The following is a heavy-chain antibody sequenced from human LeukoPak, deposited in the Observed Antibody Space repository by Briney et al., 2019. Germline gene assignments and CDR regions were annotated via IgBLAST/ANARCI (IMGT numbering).Heavy chain of an antibody. J-gene: IGHJ4*02. D-gene: IGHD2-21*02. CDR1: GFTVSSNY. CDR3: TTYLGGVVTATNDY. CDR2: IYSGGST. V-gene: IGHV3-53*01. Sequence: GGSLRLSCAASGFTVSSNYMSWVRQAPGKGLEWVSVIYSGGSTYYADSVKGRFTISRDNSKNTLYLQMNSLRAEDTAVYYCTTYLGGVVTATNDYWGQGTLVTVSS.